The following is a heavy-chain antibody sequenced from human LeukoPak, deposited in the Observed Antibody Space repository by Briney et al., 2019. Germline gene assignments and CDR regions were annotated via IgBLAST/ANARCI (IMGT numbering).Heavy chain of an antibody. D-gene: IGHD5-12*01. J-gene: IGHJ4*02. CDR1: GFTFNIAW. Sequence: GGSLRLSCAGSGFTFNIAWMNWVRQAPGKGLEWVGRIKSKSDGGTTDYAAPVKGRFTISRDDSKNTLYLQMNSLKTEDTALYYCIGDVPGGYSDFFDFWGQGTLVTVSS. V-gene: IGHV3-15*01. CDR3: IGDVPGGYSDFFDF. CDR2: IKSKSDGGTT.